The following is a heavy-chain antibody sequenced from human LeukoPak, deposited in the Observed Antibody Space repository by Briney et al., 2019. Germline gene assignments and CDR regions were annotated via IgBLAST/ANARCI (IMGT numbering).Heavy chain of an antibody. Sequence: SETLSLTCTVSGGSISSSSYYWGWIRQPPGKGLEWIGSIYYSGSTYYNPSLKSRVTISVDTSKNQFSLKLSSVTAADTAVYYCARGYYDSSGYQEDAFDIWGQGTMVTVSS. CDR1: GGSISSSSYY. V-gene: IGHV4-39*07. J-gene: IGHJ3*02. CDR3: ARGYYDSSGYQEDAFDI. CDR2: IYYSGST. D-gene: IGHD3-22*01.